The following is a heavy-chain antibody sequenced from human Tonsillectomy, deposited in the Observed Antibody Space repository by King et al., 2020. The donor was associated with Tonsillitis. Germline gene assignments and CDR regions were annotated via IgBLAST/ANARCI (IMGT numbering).Heavy chain of an antibody. Sequence: VQLVQSGGGLVQPGGSLRLSCAASGFTFSDYWMSWVRQAPGKGLEWVANIREDGGEVQYVDSVKGRFTISRDNAQKSLFLQMKVLRAEDTAVYFCARGRVAATRASLFDYWGQGTRLTVSS. D-gene: IGHD3-10*01. CDR2: IREDGGEV. V-gene: IGHV3-7*03. J-gene: IGHJ4*02. CDR3: ARGRVAATRASLFDY. CDR1: GFTFSDYW.